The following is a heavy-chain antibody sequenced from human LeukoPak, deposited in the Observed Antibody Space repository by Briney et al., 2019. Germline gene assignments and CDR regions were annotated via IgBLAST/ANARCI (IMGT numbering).Heavy chain of an antibody. D-gene: IGHD6-19*01. V-gene: IGHV1-18*01. CDR1: GYTFTSYG. Sequence: GASVKVSCKASGYTFTSYGISWVRQAPGQGLEWMGWISAYNGNTNYAQKLQGRVTMTTDTSTSTAYMELRSLRSDDTAVYYCASSVEDPAQWLADDAFDIWGQGTMVTVSS. CDR2: ISAYNGNT. CDR3: ASSVEDPAQWLADDAFDI. J-gene: IGHJ3*02.